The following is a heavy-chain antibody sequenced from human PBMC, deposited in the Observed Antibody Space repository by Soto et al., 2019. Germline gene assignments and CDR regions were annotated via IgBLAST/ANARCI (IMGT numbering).Heavy chain of an antibody. CDR3: AGRYFDWLLPTGWFDP. CDR2: ISGSGGST. D-gene: IGHD3-9*01. CDR1: GFTFSSYA. J-gene: IGHJ5*02. V-gene: IGHV3-23*01. Sequence: EGSLRLSCAASGFTFSSYAMSWVRQAPGKGLEWVSAISGSGGSTYYADSVKGRFTISRDNSKNTLYLQMNSLRAEDTAVYYCAGRYFDWLLPTGWFDPWGQGTLVTVSS.